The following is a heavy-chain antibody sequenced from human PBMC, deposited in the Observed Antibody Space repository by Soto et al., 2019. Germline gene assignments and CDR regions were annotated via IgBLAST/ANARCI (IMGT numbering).Heavy chain of an antibody. J-gene: IGHJ6*02. V-gene: IGHV3-53*01. CDR3: ARDDRITVSRRWDGMDV. CDR2: IYSGGST. CDR1: GFTVSSNY. Sequence: RLSCAASGFTVSSNYMSWVRQAPGKGLEWVSVIYSGGSTYYADSVKGRFTISRDNSKNTLYLQMNSLRAEDTAVYYCARDDRITVSRRWDGMDVWGQGTTVTVSS. D-gene: IGHD4-4*01.